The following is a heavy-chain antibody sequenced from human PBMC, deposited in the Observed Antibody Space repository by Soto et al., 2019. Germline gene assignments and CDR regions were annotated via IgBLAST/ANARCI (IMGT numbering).Heavy chain of an antibody. D-gene: IGHD3-10*01. CDR3: ATTPYGGSDY. Sequence: EGQLVESGGGLVQPGGSLRLSCAASGFTFSHYWMSWVRQAPGKGLEWVANIKEDGRDKYYVDSVKGRFTIFRDNSKNSRYLQMNTLRVEDTAVYYCATTPYGGSDYWGQGTLVTVSS. CDR1: GFTFSHYW. V-gene: IGHV3-7*02. CDR2: IKEDGRDK. J-gene: IGHJ4*02.